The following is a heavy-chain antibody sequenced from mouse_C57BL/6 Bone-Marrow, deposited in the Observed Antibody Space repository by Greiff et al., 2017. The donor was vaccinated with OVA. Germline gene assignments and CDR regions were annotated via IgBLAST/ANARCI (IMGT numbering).Heavy chain of an antibody. D-gene: IGHD2-2*01. J-gene: IGHJ4*01. CDR3: AITTMVTTTTPYYAMDY. Sequence: QVQLQQPGAELVKPGASVKLSCKASGYTFTSYWMHWVKQRPGRGLEWIGRIDPNSGGTKYNEKFKSKATLTVDKPSSTAYMQLSSLTSEDSAVYYCAITTMVTTTTPYYAMDYWGQGTSVTVSS. CDR2: IDPNSGGT. CDR1: GYTFTSYW. V-gene: IGHV1-72*01.